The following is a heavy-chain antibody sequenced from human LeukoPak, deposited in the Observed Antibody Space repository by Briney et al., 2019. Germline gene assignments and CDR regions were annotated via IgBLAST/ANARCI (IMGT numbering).Heavy chain of an antibody. CDR2: IYSGGKT. V-gene: IGHV3-66*04. CDR3: ARHTPMTGGGDY. J-gene: IGHJ4*02. Sequence: KRLKWVSVIYSGGKTYYAGSVKGRFTISRDSSKNTLYLQMNSLRAEDSSVYYCARHTPMTGGGDYWGQGTLVTVSS. D-gene: IGHD3-10*01.